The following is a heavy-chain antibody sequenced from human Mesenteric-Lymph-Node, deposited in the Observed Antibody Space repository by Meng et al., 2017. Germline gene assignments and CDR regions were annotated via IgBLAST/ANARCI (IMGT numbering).Heavy chain of an antibody. D-gene: IGHD3-9*01. CDR1: GFTFSSYA. J-gene: IGHJ4*02. CDR2: IWYDGSNK. Sequence: GGSLRLSCAASGFTFSSYAMHWVRQAPGKGLEWVAVIWYDGSNKYYADSVKGRFTISRDNSKNTLYLQMNSLRAEDTAVYYCARDSSPYYDILTGLNYWGQGTLVTVSS. CDR3: ARDSSPYYDILTGLNY. V-gene: IGHV3-33*08.